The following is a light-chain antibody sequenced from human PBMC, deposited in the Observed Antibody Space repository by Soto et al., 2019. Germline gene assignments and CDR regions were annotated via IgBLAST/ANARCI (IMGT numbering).Light chain of an antibody. V-gene: IGKV1-5*03. Sequence: DIQMTQSPSTLSASVGDRVIITCRASQSISVWLAWYQQKPGKAPKLLIDKASNLESGVPSRFSGSGSGTEFTLTISSLQPDDFATYYCQQYKSYSYTFGQGTRLEIK. J-gene: IGKJ5*01. CDR2: KAS. CDR3: QQYKSYSYT. CDR1: QSISVW.